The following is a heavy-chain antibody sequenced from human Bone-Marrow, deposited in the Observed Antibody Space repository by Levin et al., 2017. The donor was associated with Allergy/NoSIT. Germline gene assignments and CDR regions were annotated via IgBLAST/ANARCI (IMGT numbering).Heavy chain of an antibody. J-gene: IGHJ6*02. D-gene: IGHD3-3*01. Sequence: GGSLRLSCTASGFDFSHYSMNWVRQAPGKGLEWVSYLSSRSTTTYYADSVEGRFTISRDNAENSLYLQMDSLTDEDTAVYFCAREFDVWSSNAGYYYGVDLWGQGTTVTVSS. CDR1: GFDFSHYS. CDR2: LSSRSTTT. V-gene: IGHV3-48*02. CDR3: AREFDVWSSNAGYYYGVDL.